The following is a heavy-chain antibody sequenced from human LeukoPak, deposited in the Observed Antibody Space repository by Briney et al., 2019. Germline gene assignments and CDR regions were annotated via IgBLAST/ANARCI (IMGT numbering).Heavy chain of an antibody. V-gene: IGHV1-8*01. CDR2: MNPNSGNT. J-gene: IGHJ6*02. D-gene: IGHD6-6*01. Sequence: ASVKVSCKASGYTFTSYDINWVRQATAQGLEWMGWMNPNSGNTGYAQKFQGRVTMTRNTSISTAYMELSSLRSEDTAVYYCAREPKLGNYYYYGMDVWGQGTTVTVSS. CDR1: GYTFTSYD. CDR3: AREPKLGNYYYYGMDV.